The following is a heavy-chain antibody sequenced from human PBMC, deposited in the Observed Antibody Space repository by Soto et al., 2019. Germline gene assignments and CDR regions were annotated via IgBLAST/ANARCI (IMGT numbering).Heavy chain of an antibody. V-gene: IGHV3-21*01. J-gene: IGHJ4*02. CDR3: ARGGTSTTHWGLFYN. Sequence: GGSLRLSCAASGFTFSSNSMNWVRQAPGKGLEWVSSISSSSSYIYYADSVKGRFTISRDNAKNSLYLQMNSLRTEDTAVYYCARGGTSTTHWGLFYNWGQGTLVTVSS. D-gene: IGHD7-27*01. CDR2: ISSSSSYI. CDR1: GFTFSSNS.